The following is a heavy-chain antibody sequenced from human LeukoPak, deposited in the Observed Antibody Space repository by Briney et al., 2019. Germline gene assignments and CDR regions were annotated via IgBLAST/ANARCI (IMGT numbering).Heavy chain of an antibody. CDR1: GYTFTGYY. Sequence: SVKVSCKASGYTFTGYYMHWVRQAPGQGLEWMGWINPNSGGTNYAQKFQGKVTMTRDTSISTAYMELSRLRSDDTAVYYCARCGSYNYYYGMDVWGQGTTVTVSS. V-gene: IGHV1-2*02. CDR2: INPNSGGT. CDR3: ARCGSYNYYYGMDV. J-gene: IGHJ6*02. D-gene: IGHD1-26*01.